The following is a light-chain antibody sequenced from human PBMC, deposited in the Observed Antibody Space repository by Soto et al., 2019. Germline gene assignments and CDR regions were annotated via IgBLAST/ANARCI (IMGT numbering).Light chain of an antibody. J-gene: IGKJ1*01. CDR1: QSIGSD. Sequence: DIQMTQSPSSLSASLGDTVTITCRASQSIGSDLGWYQQKPGKVPKRLIYAASSLQTGVPSRFCGSRSGTEFTLTINSLQPEDFATYYCLQHNAYSWTFGQGTKVEIK. CDR3: LQHNAYSWT. V-gene: IGKV1-17*01. CDR2: AAS.